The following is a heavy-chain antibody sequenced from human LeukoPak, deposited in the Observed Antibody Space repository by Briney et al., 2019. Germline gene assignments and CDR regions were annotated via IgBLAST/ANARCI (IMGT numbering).Heavy chain of an antibody. CDR2: ISSSSNYI. D-gene: IGHD2-2*01. CDR1: GFTFRKNR. CDR3: ARDPVVVVPAATPGSSSYYYYKGLDV. Sequence: GGSLRLSCAASGFTFRKNRMHWVRQTPGKGLEWVASISSSSNYILYGDSVRGRFTISRDNANNSLSLHMNSLSAEDAGVYFCARDPVVVVPAATPGSSSYYYYKGLDVWGQGTTVTVSS. J-gene: IGHJ6*02. V-gene: IGHV3-21*06.